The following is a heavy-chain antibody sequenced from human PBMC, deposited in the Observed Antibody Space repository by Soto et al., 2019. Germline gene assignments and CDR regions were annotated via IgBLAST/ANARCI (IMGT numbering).Heavy chain of an antibody. D-gene: IGHD6-19*01. CDR3: ARERDHVAGTFDY. CDR1: GGSISSSGFY. Sequence: PSETLSLTCTVSGGSISSSGFYWGWIRQPPGKELEWIAYIYYSGSTNYNPSLRSRVTISVDTSKNQFSLKLSSVTAADTAVYYCARERDHVAGTFDYWGQGTLVTVSS. CDR2: IYYSGST. J-gene: IGHJ4*02. V-gene: IGHV4-61*08.